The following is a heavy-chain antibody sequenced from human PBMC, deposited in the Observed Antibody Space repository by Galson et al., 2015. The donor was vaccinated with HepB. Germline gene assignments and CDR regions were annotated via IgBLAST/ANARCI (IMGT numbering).Heavy chain of an antibody. CDR3: ATIPRSAAARLDNWFDP. CDR2: IYPGDSDT. V-gene: IGHV5-51*01. CDR1: GYRFTSYW. J-gene: IGHJ5*02. D-gene: IGHD6-13*01. Sequence: QSGAEMKKPGESLKVSCKGSGYRFTSYWVGWVRQMPGKGLEWMGIIYPGDSDTRYSPSFQGQVTISADKSISTAYLQWSSLKASDTAMYYCATIPRSAAARLDNWFDPWGQGTLVTVSS.